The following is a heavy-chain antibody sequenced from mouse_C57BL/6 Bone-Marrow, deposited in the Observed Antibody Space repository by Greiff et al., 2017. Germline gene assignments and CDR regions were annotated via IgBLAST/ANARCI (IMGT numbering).Heavy chain of an antibody. Sequence: VQLQQSGAELARPGASVKLSCKASGYTFTSYGISWVKQRTGQGLEWIGEIYPRSGNTYYNEKFKGKATLTADKSSSTAYMELRSLTSEDSAVYFCARYDYYGSSYNYAMDYWGQGTSVTVSS. CDR3: ARYDYYGSSYNYAMDY. J-gene: IGHJ4*01. CDR2: IYPRSGNT. D-gene: IGHD1-1*01. V-gene: IGHV1-81*01. CDR1: GYTFTSYG.